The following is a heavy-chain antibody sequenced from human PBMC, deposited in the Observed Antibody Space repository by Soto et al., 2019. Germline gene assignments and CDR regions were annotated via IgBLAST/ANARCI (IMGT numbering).Heavy chain of an antibody. CDR1: GYTLSGIS. J-gene: IGHJ4*02. CDR2: LDPEDGET. D-gene: IGHD2-2*01. CDR3: ATGEYCSSTRCYFGY. V-gene: IGHV1-24*01. Sequence: ASVKVSSKGSGYTLSGISMHWLRQATGKGLELMGGLDPEDGETIYAQKFQGRVTMTEDTSTDTAYMELSSLRSEDTAVYYCATGEYCSSTRCYFGYWVQGTLVTVSS.